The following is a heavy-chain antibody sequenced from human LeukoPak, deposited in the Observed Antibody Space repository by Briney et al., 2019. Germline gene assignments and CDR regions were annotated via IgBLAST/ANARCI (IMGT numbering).Heavy chain of an antibody. CDR2: IYYSGST. V-gene: IGHV4-59*01. CDR1: GGSISSYY. CDR3: ARATLFDY. Sequence: SETLSLTCTVSGGSISSYYWSWIRQPPGKGLEWIGYIYYSGSTNYNPSLKSRVTISVDTSKNQFSLKLSSVTAADTAVYYCARATLFDYWGQGTLVTVSS. J-gene: IGHJ4*02.